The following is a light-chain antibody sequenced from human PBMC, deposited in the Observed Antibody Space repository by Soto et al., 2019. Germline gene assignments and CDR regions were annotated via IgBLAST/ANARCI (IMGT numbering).Light chain of an antibody. J-gene: IGLJ1*01. CDR1: SSDIGGYNS. V-gene: IGLV2-8*01. CDR2: DVN. CDR3: SSYTDRNNLV. Sequence: QSVLTQSPSASGSPGQSVTISCTGTSSDIGGYNSVAWYQQHPGKAPKVFIYDVNKRPSGVPDRFSGSKSGNTASLTVSALQAEAEADYYCSSYTDRNNLVFGTGTKLTVL.